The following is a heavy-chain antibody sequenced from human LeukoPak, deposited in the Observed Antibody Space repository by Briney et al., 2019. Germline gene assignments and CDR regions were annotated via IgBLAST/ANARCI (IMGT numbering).Heavy chain of an antibody. CDR3: ARYGGTYFDT. CDR2: IQYSGST. CDR1: GGSISPYY. Sequence: SETLSLTCTVSGGSISPYYWSWIRQPPGKGLEWIGYIQYSGSTSYNPSLKSRVTISVDTSQNQSSLKLSSVTAADSAVYSCARYGGTYFDTWGQGTMVTVSS. J-gene: IGHJ3*02. V-gene: IGHV4-59*08. D-gene: IGHD3-10*01.